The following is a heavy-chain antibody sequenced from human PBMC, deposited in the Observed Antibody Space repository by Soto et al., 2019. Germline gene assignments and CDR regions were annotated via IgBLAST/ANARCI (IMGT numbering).Heavy chain of an antibody. CDR3: VRTGLGVAAGTRGDY. D-gene: IGHD6-13*01. CDR2: SNSDESST. V-gene: IGHV3-74*01. CDR1: GSTFSSYW. J-gene: IGHJ4*02. Sequence: EVQLVESGGGLVQPGESLSLACAASGSTFSSYWMHWVRQAPGKGLVWVSRSNSDESSTSYAGSVKGRFTISRDNAKNTRYLQMNSLRAEATAVSYCVRTGLGVAAGTRGDYWGRGSMVTFSS.